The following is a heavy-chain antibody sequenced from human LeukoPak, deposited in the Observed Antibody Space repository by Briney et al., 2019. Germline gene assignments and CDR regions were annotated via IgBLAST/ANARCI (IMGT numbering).Heavy chain of an antibody. CDR3: ARDIVLIGYYYYMDV. CDR1: AFTFSNYW. CDR2: INEDGSEI. J-gene: IGHJ6*03. V-gene: IGHV3-7*01. D-gene: IGHD2-8*01. Sequence: GGSLRLSCAASAFTFSNYWMSWVRQAPGKGLEWVANINEDGSEINYVDSVKGRFTISRDNAKNSLYLQMNSLRAEDTAVYYCARDIVLIGYYYYMDVWGKGTTVTVSS.